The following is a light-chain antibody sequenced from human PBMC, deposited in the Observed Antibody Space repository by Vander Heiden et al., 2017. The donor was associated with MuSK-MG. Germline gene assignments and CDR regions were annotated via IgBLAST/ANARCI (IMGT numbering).Light chain of an antibody. CDR2: DAS. J-gene: IGKJ5*01. Sequence: EIVLTQSPATLSLSPGERATLSCRASQSVSSYLAWYQQKPGQAPRLLIYDASNRATGIPARFSGSGSGTDFTLTISSREPEDFAVYYCQQRSNWQGITFGQGTRLEIK. CDR1: QSVSSY. CDR3: QQRSNWQGIT. V-gene: IGKV3-11*01.